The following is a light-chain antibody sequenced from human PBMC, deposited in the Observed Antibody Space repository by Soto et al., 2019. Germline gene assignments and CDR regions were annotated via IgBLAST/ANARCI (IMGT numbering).Light chain of an antibody. CDR3: QQYNNWRT. CDR1: QSVSSN. Sequence: EIVLTQSPATLSVSPGERATPSCRASQSVSSNLAWYQQKPGQAPRLLIYAASTRATGIPARFSGSGSGTEFTLTISSLQSEDFAVYYCQQYNNWRTFGQGTKV. CDR2: AAS. V-gene: IGKV3-15*01. J-gene: IGKJ1*01.